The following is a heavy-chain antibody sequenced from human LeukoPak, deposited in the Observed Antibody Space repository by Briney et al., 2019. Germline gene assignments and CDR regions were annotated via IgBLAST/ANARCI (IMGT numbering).Heavy chain of an antibody. D-gene: IGHD2-2*01. V-gene: IGHV3-21*01. CDR1: GFTFSSYS. J-gene: IGHJ6*02. CDR2: ISSSSSYI. Sequence: GGSLRLSCAASGFTFSSYSMNWVRQAPGKGLEWVSSISSSSSYIYYADSVKGRFTISRDNAKNSLYLQMNSLRAEDTAVYYCARRSSSTYGMDVWGQGTTVTVSS. CDR3: ARRSSSTYGMDV.